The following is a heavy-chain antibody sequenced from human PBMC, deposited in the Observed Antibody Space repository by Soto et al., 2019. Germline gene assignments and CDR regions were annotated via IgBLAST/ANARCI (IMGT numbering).Heavy chain of an antibody. CDR1: GGPFGSSA. D-gene: IGHD2-21*01. V-gene: IGHV1-69*01. CDR3: ARIRSDWGDAFAL. Sequence: QVQLVQSGADVKKPGSSVKVSCKPSGGPFGSSAISWVRQAPAQGLEWMGEIIPVFDKANYAQNFQGRLTITADEPTGTGFMQLRSRRSEDTAVYFWARIRSDWGDAFALWGLGTLVTGSS. CDR2: IIPVFDKA. J-gene: IGHJ3*01.